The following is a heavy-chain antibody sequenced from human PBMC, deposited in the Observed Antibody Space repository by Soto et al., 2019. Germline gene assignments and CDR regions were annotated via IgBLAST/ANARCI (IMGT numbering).Heavy chain of an antibody. CDR2: ISSNGGST. J-gene: IGHJ4*02. V-gene: IGHV3-64*01. Sequence: EVQLVESGGGLVQPGGSLRLSCAASGFTFSRYAMYWVRQAPGKGLEDVSAISSNGGSTYYANSVKGRFTISRDNSKNTLYLQMGSLRAEDMAVYYCASSGDNGYYFDYWGQGTLVTVSS. CDR3: ASSGDNGYYFDY. CDR1: GFTFSRYA. D-gene: IGHD3-10*01.